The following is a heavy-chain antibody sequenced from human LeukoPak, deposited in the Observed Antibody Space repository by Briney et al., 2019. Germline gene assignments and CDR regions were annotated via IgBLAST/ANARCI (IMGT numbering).Heavy chain of an antibody. Sequence: GASVKVSCKASGGTFSSYAISWVRQAPGQGLEWMGGIIPIFGTANYAQKFQGRVTITADESTSTAYMELSSLRSEDTAVYYCARQQVWGSGPYYFDYWGQGTLVTVSP. V-gene: IGHV1-69*13. J-gene: IGHJ4*02. CDR3: ARQQVWGSGPYYFDY. CDR1: GGTFSSYA. D-gene: IGHD6-19*01. CDR2: IIPIFGTA.